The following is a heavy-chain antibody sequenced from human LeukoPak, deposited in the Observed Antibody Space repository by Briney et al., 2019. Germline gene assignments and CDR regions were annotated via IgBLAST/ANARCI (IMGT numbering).Heavy chain of an antibody. J-gene: IGHJ4*02. CDR3: VKGYCGGDCYFDY. CDR1: GFTFSSYA. D-gene: IGHD2-21*02. V-gene: IGHV3-64D*06. CDR2: ISSDGGST. Sequence: LRLSCSAAGFTFSSYAMHCVRQAPGKGLEYVSAISSDGGSTYYADSVKGRFTISRDNSRNTLYLQMSSLRAEDTAVYYCVKGYCGGDCYFDYWGQGTLVTVSS.